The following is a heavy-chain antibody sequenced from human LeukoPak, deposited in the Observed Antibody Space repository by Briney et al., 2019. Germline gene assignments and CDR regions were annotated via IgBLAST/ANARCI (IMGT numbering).Heavy chain of an antibody. CDR3: GRDPRDEGGLPSSGFDY. CDR2: ISAYNSYT. D-gene: IGHD6-19*01. CDR1: GYTFTSHG. V-gene: IGHV1-18*01. Sequence: KASGYTFTSHGIIWVRQAPGQGLEWMGWISAYNSYTNYAQKFQGRVTMTTDTSTSTAYMELRSLRSDDTAVYYCGRDPRDEGGLPSSGFDYWGQGTLVTVSS. J-gene: IGHJ4*02.